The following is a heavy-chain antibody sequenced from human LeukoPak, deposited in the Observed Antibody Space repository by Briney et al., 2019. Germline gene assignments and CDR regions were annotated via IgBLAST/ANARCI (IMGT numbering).Heavy chain of an antibody. V-gene: IGHV3-73*01. J-gene: IGHJ4*02. CDR3: TTWIQEWSYEY. CDR2: ITNKANNYAT. D-gene: IGHD5-18*01. CDR1: GFTFSGSS. Sequence: GGSLRLSCAASGFTFSGSSMYWVRQASGKGLEWVGRITNKANNYATTYGASVNGRFTISRDDSKNTPYLQMNSLKAEDTAVYYCTTWIQEWSYEYWGQGTLVTVSS.